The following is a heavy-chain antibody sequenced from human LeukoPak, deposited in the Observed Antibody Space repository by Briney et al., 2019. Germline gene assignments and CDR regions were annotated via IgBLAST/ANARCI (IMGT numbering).Heavy chain of an antibody. CDR2: IPYDGSNK. Sequence: GGSLRLSCAASGFTFSSYSMNWVRQAPGKGLEWVALIPYDGSNKYYADSVKGRFTVSRDNSKNTLYLQMNSLRAEDTAVYYCVRGAYSSSWLSFDYWGQGTLVTVSS. CDR3: VRGAYSSSWLSFDY. J-gene: IGHJ4*02. V-gene: IGHV3-30*03. CDR1: GFTFSSYS. D-gene: IGHD6-13*01.